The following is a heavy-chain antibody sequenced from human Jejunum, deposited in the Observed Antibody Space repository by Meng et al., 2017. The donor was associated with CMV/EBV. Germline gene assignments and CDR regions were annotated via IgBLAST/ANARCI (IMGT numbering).Heavy chain of an antibody. Sequence: SGYIFTTYWIGWVRQMPGKGLEWMGIIFPLDSDTRYNPSFEGQVTISVDKSINTAYLQRDSLKASDSAMYYCARLWSSNRGWFDPWGQGTLVTVSS. J-gene: IGHJ5*02. D-gene: IGHD3-3*01. CDR1: GYIFTTYW. V-gene: IGHV5-51*01. CDR3: ARLWSSNRGWFDP. CDR2: IFPLDSDT.